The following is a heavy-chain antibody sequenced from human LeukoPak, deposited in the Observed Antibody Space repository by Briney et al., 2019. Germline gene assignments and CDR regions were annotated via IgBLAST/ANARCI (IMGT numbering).Heavy chain of an antibody. V-gene: IGHV3-30*02. D-gene: IGHD5-24*01. CDR2: IRYDGSNK. CDR3: AKDGKNGYNYYYYYMDV. Sequence: GRSLRLSCAASGFTFSSYAMHWVRQAPGKGLEWVAFIRYDGSNKYYANSVKGRFTISRDNSKNTLYLQMNSLRAEDTAVYYCAKDGKNGYNYYYYYMDVWGRGTTVTISS. CDR1: GFTFSSYA. J-gene: IGHJ6*03.